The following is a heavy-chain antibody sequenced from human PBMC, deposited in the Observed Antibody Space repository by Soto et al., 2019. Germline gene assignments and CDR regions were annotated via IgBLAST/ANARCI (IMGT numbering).Heavy chain of an antibody. V-gene: IGHV3-9*01. D-gene: IGHD3-10*01. Sequence: GGSLRLSCAASGFTFGDYAMHWVRQVPGKGLEWVSGFKWNSGDVGYADSVKGRFTISRDNARNSLYLQMNSLRPEDTAVYYCAKDRSPGSPYYGMDFWGQGTMVTVSS. CDR3: AKDRSPGSPYYGMDF. J-gene: IGHJ6*02. CDR2: FKWNSGDV. CDR1: GFTFGDYA.